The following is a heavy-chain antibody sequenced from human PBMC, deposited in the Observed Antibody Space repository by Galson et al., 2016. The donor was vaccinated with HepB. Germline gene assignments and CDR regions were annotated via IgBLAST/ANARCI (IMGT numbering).Heavy chain of an antibody. Sequence: SETLSLTCGVYGGSFNDHYWSWIRQPPGKGLEWIGEINYAGFTKYNPSLKSRVTILVDTSKNQFSRKLNSTSAADTAVYFCARVEVAATNWFDSWGQGTLVTVSS. CDR1: GGSFNDHY. V-gene: IGHV4-34*01. D-gene: IGHD2-15*01. J-gene: IGHJ5*01. CDR2: INYAGFT. CDR3: ARVEVAATNWFDS.